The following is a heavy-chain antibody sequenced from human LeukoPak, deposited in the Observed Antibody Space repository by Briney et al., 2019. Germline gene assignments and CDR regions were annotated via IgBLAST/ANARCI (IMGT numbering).Heavy chain of an antibody. CDR2: IRYDGSNK. J-gene: IGHJ4*02. D-gene: IGHD3-9*01. CDR3: AKDLYDILTGSLTPPGY. Sequence: GGSLRLSCAASGFTFSSYGMHWVRQAPGKGLEGVAFIRYDGSNKYYADSVKGRFTISRDNSKNTLYLQMSSLRAEDTAVYYCAKDLYDILTGSLTPPGYWGQGTLVTVSS. V-gene: IGHV3-30*02. CDR1: GFTFSSYG.